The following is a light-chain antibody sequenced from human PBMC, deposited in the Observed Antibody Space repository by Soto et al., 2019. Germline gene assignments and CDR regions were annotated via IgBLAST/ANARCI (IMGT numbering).Light chain of an antibody. CDR2: DVS. Sequence: EVVMTQPPATLSVSPGERATLSCRASQSVTSNYLAWYQQKPGQAPRLLIYDVSNRATGIPARFSGSGSGTDFSLTISSLEPEDFAVYYCQQRSHWPRTFGQGTKVDIK. CDR3: QQRSHWPRT. CDR1: QSVTSNY. V-gene: IGKV3-11*01. J-gene: IGKJ1*01.